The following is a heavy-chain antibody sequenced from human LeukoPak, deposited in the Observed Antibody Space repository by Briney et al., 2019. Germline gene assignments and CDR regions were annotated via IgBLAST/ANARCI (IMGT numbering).Heavy chain of an antibody. Sequence: KPSQTLSLTCTVSGGYISSGSYYWRWIRQPAGKGLEWIGRIYTSGRPTYNPSLKSRVTIPVDTSKNQFSLKLSSVTAADTAVYYCARDVRGYYYESSGYHTTSYYYYYYMDVWGKGTTVTVSS. CDR3: ARDVRGYYYESSGYHTTSYYYYYYMDV. CDR2: IYTSGRP. V-gene: IGHV4-61*02. D-gene: IGHD3-22*01. J-gene: IGHJ6*03. CDR1: GGYISSGSYY.